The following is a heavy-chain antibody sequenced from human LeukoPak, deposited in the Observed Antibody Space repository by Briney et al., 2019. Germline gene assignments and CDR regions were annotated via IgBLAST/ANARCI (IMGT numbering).Heavy chain of an antibody. CDR2: MNPNSGNT. Sequence: ASVKVSCKASGYTFTSYDINWVQQATGQGLEWMGWMNPNSGNTGYAQKFQGRVTITRNTSISTAYMELSSLKSEATAVYYCARPGYYYYMGVLGKGEHGHRLL. J-gene: IGHJ6*03. V-gene: IGHV1-8*03. CDR1: GYTFTSYD. CDR3: ARPGYYYYMGV.